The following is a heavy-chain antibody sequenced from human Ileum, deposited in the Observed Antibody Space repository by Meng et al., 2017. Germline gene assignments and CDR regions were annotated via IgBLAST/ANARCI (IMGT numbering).Heavy chain of an antibody. V-gene: IGHV1-2*06. CDR3: SGASSSSYLGY. D-gene: IGHD6-13*01. J-gene: IGHJ4*02. CDR1: GYTFTDYY. Sequence: QVQLVQSGAEVKKPGASVKVSCKTSGYTFTDYYIKWLRQAPGQGLEWMGRINPKSGIRHCAQKFQGRVTMTSDTSTSTAYMEVSGLTSDDTAVYYCSGASSSSYLGYWGQGTLVTVSS. CDR2: INPKSGIR.